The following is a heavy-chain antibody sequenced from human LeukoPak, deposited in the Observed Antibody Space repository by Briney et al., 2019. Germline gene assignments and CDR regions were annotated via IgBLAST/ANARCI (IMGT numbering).Heavy chain of an antibody. J-gene: IGHJ4*02. D-gene: IGHD1-26*01. CDR2: ISHPGQT. Sequence: PSETLSPTRGVSGGSTSSTNWWGCVRHPPGQGLEGIAEISHPGQTNYHPSLDGRVTMPLDGSRNQLSLTPASVPAADTAIYYCSRESGAFCPFGYGGQGTLVIVPP. V-gene: IGHV4-4*02. CDR1: GGSTSSTNW. CDR3: SRESGAFCPFGY.